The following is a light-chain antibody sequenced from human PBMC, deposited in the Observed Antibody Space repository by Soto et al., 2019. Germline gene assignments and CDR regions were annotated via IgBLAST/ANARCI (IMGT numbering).Light chain of an antibody. CDR1: QRVSAW. V-gene: IGKV1-5*03. J-gene: IGKJ1*01. CDR2: EAS. CDR3: QQYENYPWT. Sequence: DIQMTQSPSTLSASAGDRVTITCRASQRVSAWLAWYQQRPGTAPRLLIYEASTLQSGVPSRFIGGRSGTEFTIPISSLQPEDFATYYCQQYENYPWTFGQGTKVEIK.